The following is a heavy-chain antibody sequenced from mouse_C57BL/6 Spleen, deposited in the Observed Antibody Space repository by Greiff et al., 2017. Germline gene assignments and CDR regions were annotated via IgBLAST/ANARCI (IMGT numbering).Heavy chain of an antibody. Sequence: VKLMESGAELARPGASVKLSCKASGYTFTSYGISWVKQRTGQGLEWIGEIYPRSGNTYYNEKFKGKATLTADKSSSTAYMELRSLTSEDSAVYFCANYYGSSYEGAYWGQGTLVTVSA. J-gene: IGHJ3*01. D-gene: IGHD1-1*01. V-gene: IGHV1-81*01. CDR3: ANYYGSSYEGAY. CDR2: IYPRSGNT. CDR1: GYTFTSYG.